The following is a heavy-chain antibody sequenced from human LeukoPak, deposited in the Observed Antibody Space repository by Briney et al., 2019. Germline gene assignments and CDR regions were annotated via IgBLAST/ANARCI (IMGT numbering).Heavy chain of an antibody. D-gene: IGHD1-26*01. V-gene: IGHV3-43D*03. J-gene: IGHJ4*02. CDR2: ISWDGGST. CDR1: EFTFDDYA. CDR3: AKDLGGSGSYFDY. Sequence: GGSLRLSCAASEFTFDDYAMHWVRQAPGKGLEWVSLISWDGGSTYYADSVKGRFTISRDNSKNSLYLQMNSLRAEDTALYYCAKDLGGSGSYFDYWGQGTLVTVSS.